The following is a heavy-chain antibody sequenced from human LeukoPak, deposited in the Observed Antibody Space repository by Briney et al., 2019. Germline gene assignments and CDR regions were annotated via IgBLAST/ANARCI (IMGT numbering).Heavy chain of an antibody. CDR3: ARGYQRPDY. CDR2: ISSSSNNI. Sequence: GGSLGLSCAASGFTFSTYTMNWVRQAPGKGLEWVSSISSSSNNINYADSVKDRFAISRDNAMNSVHLQMNSLRVEDTAVYYCARGYQRPDYWGQGTLITVSS. J-gene: IGHJ4*02. D-gene: IGHD2-2*01. CDR1: GFTFSTYT. V-gene: IGHV3-21*01.